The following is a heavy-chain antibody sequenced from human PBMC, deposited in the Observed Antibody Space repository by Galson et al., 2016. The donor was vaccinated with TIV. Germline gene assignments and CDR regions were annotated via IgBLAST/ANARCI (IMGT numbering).Heavy chain of an antibody. V-gene: IGHV3-23*01. J-gene: IGHJ4*02. D-gene: IGHD5-12*01. CDR3: AKETSSGFSGYGYIDF. Sequence: SLRLSCAASGLTFSSYAMSWVRQAPGKGLEWVSAIRGGGGSTYYADSVKGRFTLSRDNSKNTLYLQMSSLRADDTAIYYRAKETSSGFSGYGYIDFWGQGTLVTVSS. CDR2: IRGGGGST. CDR1: GLTFSSYA.